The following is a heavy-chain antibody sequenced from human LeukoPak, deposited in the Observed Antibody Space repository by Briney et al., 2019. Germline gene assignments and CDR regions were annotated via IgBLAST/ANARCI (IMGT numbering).Heavy chain of an antibody. CDR3: ARNPSSMVRGVTDY. CDR1: GGTFSSYA. CDR2: IIPIFGTA. Sequence: SVKVTCKASGGTFSSYAISWVRQAPGQGLEWMGGIIPIFGTANYAQKLQGRDTMTTDTSTSTAYMELRSLRSDDTAVYYCARNPSSMVRGVTDYWGQGTLVTVTS. D-gene: IGHD3-10*01. J-gene: IGHJ4*02. V-gene: IGHV1-69*05.